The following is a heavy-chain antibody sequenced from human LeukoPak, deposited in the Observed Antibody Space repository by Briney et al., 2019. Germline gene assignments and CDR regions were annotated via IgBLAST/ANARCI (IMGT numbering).Heavy chain of an antibody. Sequence: SETLSLTCTVSGGSISSSSYYWGWIRQPPGKGLEWIGSIYYSGSTYYNPSLKSRVTISVDTSKNQFSLKLSSVTAADTAVYYCATRGYSYGYSSMDVWGQGTTVTVSS. CDR1: GGSISSSSYY. D-gene: IGHD5-18*01. J-gene: IGHJ6*02. CDR3: ATRGYSYGYSSMDV. CDR2: IYYSGST. V-gene: IGHV4-39*01.